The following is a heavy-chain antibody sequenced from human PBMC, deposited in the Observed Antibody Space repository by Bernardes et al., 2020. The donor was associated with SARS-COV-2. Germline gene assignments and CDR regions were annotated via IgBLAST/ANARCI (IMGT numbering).Heavy chain of an antibody. D-gene: IGHD4-17*01. CDR1: GGSVSRGSFY. J-gene: IGHJ3*02. CDR3: ARVSDYDGLDM. V-gene: IGHV4-61*01. CDR2: IYYRGST. Sequence: SETLSLTRTVSGGSVSRGSFYWTWIRQPPGKGLEWIGYIYYRGSTNYNSSLKSRVTISLDTSKNQFSLRLTSVTAADTAVYFCARVSDYDGLDMWGQGTMVIVSS.